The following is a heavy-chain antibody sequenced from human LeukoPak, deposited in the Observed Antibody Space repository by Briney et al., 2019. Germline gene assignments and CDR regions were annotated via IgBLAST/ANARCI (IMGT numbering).Heavy chain of an antibody. J-gene: IGHJ6*03. V-gene: IGHV3-48*01. CDR1: GFTFSSYS. CDR2: ISSSSSTI. CDR3: ARDIMGGVTTGNYMDV. Sequence: GGSLRLSCAASGFTFSSYSMNWVRQAPGMGLEWVSYISSSSSTIYYGDSVKGRFTISRDNAKNSLYLQMNSLRADDTAVYYCARDIMGGVTTGNYMDVWGKGTTVTVSS. D-gene: IGHD4-11*01.